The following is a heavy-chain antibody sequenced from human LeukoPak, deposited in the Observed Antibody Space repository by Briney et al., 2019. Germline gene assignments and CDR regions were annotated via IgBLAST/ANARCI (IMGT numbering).Heavy chain of an antibody. CDR2: LSGVGGST. CDR1: GFTFSSYA. D-gene: IGHD3-22*01. Sequence: GGSLRLSCAASGFTFSSYAMSWVRQAPGRGMEWVSALSGVGGSTQYAVSVKGRFTISRDNSKNTLYLQMNSLRVEDTAVYYCAKDTSYDSSGYCCPDYWGQGTLVTVSS. CDR3: AKDTSYDSSGYCCPDY. J-gene: IGHJ4*02. V-gene: IGHV3-23*01.